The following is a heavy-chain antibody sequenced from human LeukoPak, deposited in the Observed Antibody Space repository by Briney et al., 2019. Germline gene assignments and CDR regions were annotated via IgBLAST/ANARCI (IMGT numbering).Heavy chain of an antibody. CDR3: AKDRLVRGVFDY. CDR1: GFTFSSYA. D-gene: IGHD3-10*01. Sequence: GGSLRLSCAASGFTFSSYAMSWVRQAPGKGLEWVSTISGSGGGTYYADSVKGRFTISRDNSKNTLYLQMNSLRAEDTAVYYCAKDRLVRGVFDYWGQGTLVTVSS. CDR2: ISGSGGGT. V-gene: IGHV3-23*01. J-gene: IGHJ4*02.